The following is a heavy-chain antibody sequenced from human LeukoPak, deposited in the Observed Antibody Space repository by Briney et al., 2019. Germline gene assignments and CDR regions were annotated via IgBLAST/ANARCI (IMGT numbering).Heavy chain of an antibody. CDR3: ARDLSIAVAGFDY. CDR2: IYTSGST. J-gene: IGHJ4*02. V-gene: IGHV4-4*07. CDR1: GGSISSYY. Sequence: PSETLSLTCTVCGGSISSYYWSWVRQPAGKGLEWIGRIYTSGSTNYNPSLKRRVTISVATSKNQFSLKLSSVPAADTAVYYCARDLSIAVAGFDYWGQGTLVTVSS. D-gene: IGHD6-19*01.